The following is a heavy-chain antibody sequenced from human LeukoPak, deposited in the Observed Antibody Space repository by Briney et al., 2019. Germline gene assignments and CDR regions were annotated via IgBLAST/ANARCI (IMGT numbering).Heavy chain of an antibody. CDR1: GFTFSSYG. CDR3: ARDYGGNHTPTNAFDI. D-gene: IGHD4-23*01. J-gene: IGHJ3*02. Sequence: SGGSLRLSCAASGFTFSSYGMHWVRQAPGKGLEWVAVIWYDGSNKYYADSVKGRFTISRDNSKNTLYLQMNSLRAEDTAVYYCARDYGGNHTPTNAFDIWGQGTMVTVSS. V-gene: IGHV3-33*01. CDR2: IWYDGSNK.